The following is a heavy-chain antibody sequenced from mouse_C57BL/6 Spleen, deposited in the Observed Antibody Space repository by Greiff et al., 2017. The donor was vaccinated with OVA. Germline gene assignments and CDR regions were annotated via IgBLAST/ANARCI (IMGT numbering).Heavy chain of an antibody. J-gene: IGHJ1*03. Sequence: EVQLQQSGPGLVKPSQSLSLTCSVTGYSITSGYYWNWIRQFPGNKLEWMGYISYDGSNNYNPSLKNRISITRDTSKNQFFLKLNSVTTEDTATYYCARESYGSHWYFDVWGTGTTVTVSS. CDR2: ISYDGSN. D-gene: IGHD1-1*02. CDR3: ARESYGSHWYFDV. CDR1: GYSITSGYY. V-gene: IGHV3-6*01.